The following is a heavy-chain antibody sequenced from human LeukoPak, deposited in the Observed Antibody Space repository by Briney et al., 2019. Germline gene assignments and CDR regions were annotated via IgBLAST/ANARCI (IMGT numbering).Heavy chain of an antibody. J-gene: IGHJ4*02. Sequence: PGGSLRLSCAASGFTFSSYAMSWVRQAPGKGLEWVSAVSDSGGSTYYADSVKGRFTISRDNSKNTLYLQMNSLRAEDTALYYCARTALRRRVVITDFDYWGQGTLVTVSS. CDR2: VSDSGGST. CDR3: ARTALRRRVVITDFDY. V-gene: IGHV3-23*01. CDR1: GFTFSSYA. D-gene: IGHD3-22*01.